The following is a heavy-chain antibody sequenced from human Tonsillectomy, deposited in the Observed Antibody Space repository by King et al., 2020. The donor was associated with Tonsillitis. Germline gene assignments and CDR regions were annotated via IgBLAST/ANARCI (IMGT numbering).Heavy chain of an antibody. V-gene: IGHV4-59*01. CDR2: IYYSGST. CDR3: ARAFATYYCYFDL. CDR1: GGSISSYY. J-gene: IGHJ2*01. D-gene: IGHD1-26*01. Sequence: VQLQESGPGLVKPSETLSLTCTVSGGSISSYYWSWIRQPPGKGLEWIGYIYYSGSTNYNPSLKSRVTISVDTSKNQFSLKLSSVTAADTAVYYCARAFATYYCYFDLWGRGTLVTVSS.